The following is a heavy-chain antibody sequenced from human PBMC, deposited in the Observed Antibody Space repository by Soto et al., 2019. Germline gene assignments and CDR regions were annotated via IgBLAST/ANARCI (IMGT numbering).Heavy chain of an antibody. V-gene: IGHV1-3*01. D-gene: IGHD2-21*02. CDR3: ARDDGGNSDFDY. J-gene: IGHJ4*02. CDR1: GYTFTSYD. CDR2: INAGNGNT. Sequence: ASVKVSCKASGYTFTSYDMHWVRQAPGQRLEWMGWINAGNGNTKYSQKFQGRVTITRDTSASTAYMELSSLRSEDTAVYYCARDDGGNSDFDYWGQGTLVTVSS.